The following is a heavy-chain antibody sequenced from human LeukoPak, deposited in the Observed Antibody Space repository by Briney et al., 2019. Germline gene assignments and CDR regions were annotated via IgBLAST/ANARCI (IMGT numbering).Heavy chain of an antibody. V-gene: IGHV3-21*01. CDR1: GLPLSRYR. CDR3: ARASSGWYYFDY. Sequence: GGSLSLSCAASGLPLSRYRMNWVRHAPGGGLGWVSSISSSGSNKYYADSVKGRFTISRDNAKNTLYLQMNSLRAEDTAVYYCARASSGWYYFDYWGQGTLVTVSS. J-gene: IGHJ4*02. D-gene: IGHD6-19*01. CDR2: ISSSGSNK.